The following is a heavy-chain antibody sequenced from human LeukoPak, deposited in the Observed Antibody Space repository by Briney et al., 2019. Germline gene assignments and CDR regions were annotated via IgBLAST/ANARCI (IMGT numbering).Heavy chain of an antibody. CDR2: INHSGST. CDR3: ARGLSGWLQLPPNRAFDY. D-gene: IGHD5-24*01. V-gene: IGHV4-34*01. J-gene: IGHJ4*02. CDR1: GGSISSYY. Sequence: SETLSLTCTVSGGSISSYYWSWIRQPPGKGLEWIGEINHSGSTNYNPSLKSRVTISVDTSKNQFSLKLSSVTAADTAVYYCARGLSGWLQLPPNRAFDYWGQGTLVTVSS.